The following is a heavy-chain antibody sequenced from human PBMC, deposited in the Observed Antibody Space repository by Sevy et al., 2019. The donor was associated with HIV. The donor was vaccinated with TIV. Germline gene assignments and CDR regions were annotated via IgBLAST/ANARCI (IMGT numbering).Heavy chain of an antibody. V-gene: IGHV6-1*01. CDR2: TYYRSKWFN. CDR1: GDSVSSNTAA. D-gene: IGHD2-2*01. J-gene: IGHJ6*02. CDR3: ARDQSSVGSNWDSVAPADYGMDV. Sequence: SQTLSLTCAISGDSVSSNTAAWNWIRQCPSRGLEWLGRTYYRSKWFNDYAVSVISRISINPDTSKNLFSLQLNSVTPEDTAMYYCARDQSSVGSNWDSVAPADYGMDVWGQGTTVTVSS.